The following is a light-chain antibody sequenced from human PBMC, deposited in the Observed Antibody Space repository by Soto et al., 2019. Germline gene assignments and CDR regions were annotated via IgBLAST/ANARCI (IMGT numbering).Light chain of an antibody. CDR2: GAF. Sequence: EIVLTQSPGTLSLSPGERATLSCRASQSVSSAHLAWYQQKPGQAPRLLIYGAFSRATGIPDRFSGSGSGTDFTLTISRLEPEDFVVYYCQQYGSSPMYTFGQGTKLEIK. J-gene: IGKJ2*01. CDR3: QQYGSSPMYT. V-gene: IGKV3-20*01. CDR1: QSVSSAH.